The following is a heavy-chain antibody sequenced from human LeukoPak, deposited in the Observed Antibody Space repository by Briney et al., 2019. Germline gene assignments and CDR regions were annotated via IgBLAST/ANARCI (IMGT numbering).Heavy chain of an antibody. CDR3: TREPHRRRQLYYFDY. V-gene: IGHV3-7*03. D-gene: IGHD6-13*01. CDR1: GFTFSSYW. CDR2: IKQDGSEK. Sequence: AGGSLRLSCAASGFTFSSYWMSWVRQAPGKGLEWVANIKQDGSEKYYVDSVKGRFTISRDNAKNSLYLQMNSLKTEDTAVYYCTREPHRRRQLYYFDYWGQGTLVTVSS. J-gene: IGHJ4*02.